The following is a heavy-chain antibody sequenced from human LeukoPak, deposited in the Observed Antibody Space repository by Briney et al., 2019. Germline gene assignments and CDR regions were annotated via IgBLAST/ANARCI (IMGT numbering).Heavy chain of an antibody. D-gene: IGHD5-12*01. CDR3: ASGIYPWYFDY. Sequence: PSETLSLTCTVSGGSISSSSYYWGWIRQPPGKGLEWIGSIYYSGSTYYNPSLKSRVTISVDTSKNQFSLKLSSVTAADTAVYYCASGIYPWYFDYWGRGTLVTVSS. CDR1: GGSISSSSYY. J-gene: IGHJ4*02. V-gene: IGHV4-39*01. CDR2: IYYSGST.